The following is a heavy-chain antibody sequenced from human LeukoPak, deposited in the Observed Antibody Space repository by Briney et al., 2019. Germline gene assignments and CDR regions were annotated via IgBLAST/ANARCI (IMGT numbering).Heavy chain of an antibody. CDR1: GDTSSSAAFY. J-gene: IGHJ4*02. V-gene: IGHV4-39*07. Sequence: SETLSLTCTVSGDTSSSAAFYWAWIRQPPGKGLEWIGEINHSGSTNYNPSLKSRVTISVDTSKNQFSLKLSSVTAADTAVYYCARGQAEGYSYEQTIDYWGQGTLVTVSS. CDR3: ARGQAEGYSYEQTIDY. CDR2: INHSGST. D-gene: IGHD5-18*01.